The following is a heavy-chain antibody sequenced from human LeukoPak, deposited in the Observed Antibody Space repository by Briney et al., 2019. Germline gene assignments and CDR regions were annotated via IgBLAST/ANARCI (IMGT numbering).Heavy chain of an antibody. CDR2: ISYSGVS. D-gene: IGHD5-24*01. CDR1: SAAISRSY. V-gene: IGHV4-59*08. CDR3: ARLPEGGYATSLGWLDP. J-gene: IGHJ5*02. Sequence: PSETLSLTCTVPSAAISRSYWIWICQTPGKGLEWIGYISYSGVSTYNPSLGSRVTISRDTSKNEVSLNLSSVTAADTAVYFCARLPEGGYATSLGWLDPWGQGTRVTVSS.